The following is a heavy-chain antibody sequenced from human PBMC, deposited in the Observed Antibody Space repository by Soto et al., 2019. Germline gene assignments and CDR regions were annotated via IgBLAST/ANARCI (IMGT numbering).Heavy chain of an antibody. CDR3: AKDGDSSGYPDY. CDR2: IKSKTDGGTT. V-gene: IGHV3-15*01. Sequence: EVQLVESGGGLVKPGGSLRLSCAASGFTFSNAWMSWVRQAPGKGLEWVGRIKSKTDGGTTDYAAPVKGRFTISRDNSKNTLYLQMNSLRAEDTAVYYCAKDGDSSGYPDYWGQGTLVTVSS. CDR1: GFTFSNAW. J-gene: IGHJ4*02. D-gene: IGHD3-22*01.